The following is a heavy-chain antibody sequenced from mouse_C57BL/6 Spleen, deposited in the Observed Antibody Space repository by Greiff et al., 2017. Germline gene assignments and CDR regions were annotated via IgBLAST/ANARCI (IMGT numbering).Heavy chain of an antibody. D-gene: IGHD2-4*01. J-gene: IGHJ3*01. V-gene: IGHV1-85*01. CDR3: AREDYDRKGFAY. CDR1: GYTFTSYD. Sequence: VMLVESGPELVKPGASVKLSCKASGYTFTSYDINWVKQRPGQGLEWIGWIYPRDGSTKYDEKFNGKATLTEDTSSRTAYMELQSLTSDDSAVYFCAREDYDRKGFAYWGQGTLVTVSA. CDR2: IYPRDGST.